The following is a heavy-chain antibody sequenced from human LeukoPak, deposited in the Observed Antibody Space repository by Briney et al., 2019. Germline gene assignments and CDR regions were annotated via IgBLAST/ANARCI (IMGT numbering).Heavy chain of an antibody. CDR2: IGSSNYI. V-gene: IGHV3-69-1*01. CDR3: ARSIAVAGKLPYYFDY. Sequence: GVSLRLSCAASGFTFSDYIMNWVRQAPGKGLEWVSYIGSSNYIYYADSVKGRFTISRDNSKNTLYLQMNSLRAEDTAVYYCARSIAVAGKLPYYFDYWGQGTLVTVSS. D-gene: IGHD6-19*01. CDR1: GFTFSDYI. J-gene: IGHJ4*02.